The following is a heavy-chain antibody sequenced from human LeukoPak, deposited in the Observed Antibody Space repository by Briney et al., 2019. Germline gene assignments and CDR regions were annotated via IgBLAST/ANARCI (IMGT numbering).Heavy chain of an antibody. CDR1: GYSFTSYW. D-gene: IGHD3-22*01. CDR3: ARLPEPYYYDSSGYFDY. Sequence: GESLKISCKGSGYSFTSYWIGWVRQMPGKGLEWMGIIYPGDSDTRYSPSFQGQVTISADKSISTVYLQWSSLKASDTAMYYCARLPEPYYYDSSGYFDYWGQGTLVTVSS. V-gene: IGHV5-51*01. J-gene: IGHJ4*02. CDR2: IYPGDSDT.